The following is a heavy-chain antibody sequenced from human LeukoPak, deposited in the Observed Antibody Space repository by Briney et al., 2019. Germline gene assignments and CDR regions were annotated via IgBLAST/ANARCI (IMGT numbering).Heavy chain of an antibody. Sequence: SDTLSLTCTVSGDSINGHYWSWIRQSPGKGLEWIGYIYYNGSVNYNPSLKSRVTMSVDTSKNQCFLKLNSVTAADTAVYYCARGRRDPLWGRGTLVTVSS. CDR3: ARGRRDPL. J-gene: IGHJ2*01. CDR2: IYYNGSV. V-gene: IGHV4-59*11. D-gene: IGHD5-24*01. CDR1: GDSINGHY.